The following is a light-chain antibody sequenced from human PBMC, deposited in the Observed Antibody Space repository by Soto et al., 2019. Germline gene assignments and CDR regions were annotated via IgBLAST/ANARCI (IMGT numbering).Light chain of an antibody. J-gene: IGKJ2*01. CDR1: QSVLYSSNNKNY. V-gene: IGKV4-1*01. CDR3: QQYYSTLYT. CDR2: WAS. Sequence: DIVMTQSPDSLAVSLGERATINCKSSQSVLYSSNNKNYLAWYQQKPGQPPKLVIYWASTRESGVPDRFSGSGSGTDFTLTINSLQAEDVAVYYCQQYYSTLYTFGQGTKLEIK.